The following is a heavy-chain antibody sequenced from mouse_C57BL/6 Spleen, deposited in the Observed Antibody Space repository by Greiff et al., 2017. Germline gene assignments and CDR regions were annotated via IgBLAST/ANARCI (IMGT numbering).Heavy chain of an antibody. CDR1: GYTFPDHT. CDR3: ARWFYDGYFPFDY. J-gene: IGHJ2*01. Sequence: VQLQQSDAELVKPGASVKISCKVSGYTFPDHTIHWMKQRPEQGLAWIGYIYPRDGSTKYNEKFKGKATLTADKSSSTAYMQLNSLTSEDSAVYFCARWFYDGYFPFDYWGQGTTLTVSS. CDR2: IYPRDGST. V-gene: IGHV1-78*01. D-gene: IGHD2-3*01.